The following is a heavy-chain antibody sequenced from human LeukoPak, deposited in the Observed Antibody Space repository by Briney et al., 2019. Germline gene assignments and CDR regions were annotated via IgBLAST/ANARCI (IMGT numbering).Heavy chain of an antibody. D-gene: IGHD1-20*01. CDR1: GFTFDDYA. V-gene: IGHV3-21*01. CDR2: ISSSSSYI. Sequence: GRSLRLSCAASGFTFDDYAMHWVRQAPGKGLEWVSSISSSSSYIYYADSVKGRFTTSRDNADNSLYLEMSSLKVEDTAVYYCAKDHAPPRITGIADFWGQGTLVTVSS. CDR3: AKDHAPPRITGIADF. J-gene: IGHJ4*02.